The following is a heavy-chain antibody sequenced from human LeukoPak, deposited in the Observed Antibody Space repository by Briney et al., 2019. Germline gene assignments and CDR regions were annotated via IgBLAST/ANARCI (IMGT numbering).Heavy chain of an antibody. J-gene: IGHJ4*02. Sequence: GGSLRLSCAASGFTFSSYGMHWVRQAPGKGLEWVAVISYDGGNKYYADSVKGRFTISRDNSKNTLYLQMNSLRAEDTAVYYCAKDIIGYCSSTSCYVPFDYWGQGTLVTVSS. CDR1: GFTFSSYG. CDR2: ISYDGGNK. CDR3: AKDIIGYCSSTSCYVPFDY. D-gene: IGHD2-2*01. V-gene: IGHV3-30*18.